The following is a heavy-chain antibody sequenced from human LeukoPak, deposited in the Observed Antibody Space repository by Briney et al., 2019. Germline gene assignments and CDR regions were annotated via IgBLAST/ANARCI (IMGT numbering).Heavy chain of an antibody. CDR2: ISSSGSPI. CDR1: GFTFSDYE. D-gene: IGHD3-10*01. Sequence: QPGGSLRLSCAASGFTFSDYEMNWVRQAPGKGLEWVSYISSSGSPIYYADSVKGRFTISRDNAKNSLYLQMNSLRGEDTALYYCARDGFRDSGSRGKFYFDYWGQGTLVTVSS. V-gene: IGHV3-48*03. CDR3: ARDGFRDSGSRGKFYFDY. J-gene: IGHJ4*02.